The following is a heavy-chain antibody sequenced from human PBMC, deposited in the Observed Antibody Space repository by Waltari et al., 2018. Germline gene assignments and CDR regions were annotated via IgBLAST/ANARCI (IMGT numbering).Heavy chain of an antibody. CDR2: INHSGST. CDR1: GGSFSGYY. V-gene: IGHV4-34*01. D-gene: IGHD5-12*01. J-gene: IGHJ6*02. CDR3: AGGARRLRSYYYYYYGMDV. Sequence: QVQLQQWGAGLLKPSETLSLTCAVYGGSFSGYYWSWIRQPPGKGLEWIGEINHSGSTNYNPSLKSRVTISVDTSKNQFSLKLSSVTAADTAVYYCAGGARRLRSYYYYYYGMDVWGQGTTVTVSS.